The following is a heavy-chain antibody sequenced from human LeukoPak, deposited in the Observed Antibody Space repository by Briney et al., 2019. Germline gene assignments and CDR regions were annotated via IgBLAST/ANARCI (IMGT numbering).Heavy chain of an antibody. Sequence: GASVKVSCKASGGTFSSYAISWVRQAPGQGLEWMGRIIPILGIANYAQKFQGRVTITADKSTSTAYMELSSLRSEDTAVYYCARAARITMVRGALRYYGMDVWGQGTTVTVSS. J-gene: IGHJ6*02. CDR1: GGTFSSYA. D-gene: IGHD3-10*01. V-gene: IGHV1-69*04. CDR3: ARAARITMVRGALRYYGMDV. CDR2: IIPILGIA.